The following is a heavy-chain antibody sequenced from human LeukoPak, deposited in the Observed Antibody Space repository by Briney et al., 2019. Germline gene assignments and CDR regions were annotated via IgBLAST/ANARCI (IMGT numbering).Heavy chain of an antibody. CDR1: GVSISSHY. J-gene: IGHJ4*02. CDR3: ARGLIAATPVGY. V-gene: IGHV4-59*08. D-gene: IGHD6-13*01. CDR2: ISYTGST. Sequence: PSETLSLTCTVSGVSISSHYWTWIWQSPGTGLEWIGYISYTGSTNYNPSLKSRVTISKDTSKNQFSLKLSSVTAADTAVYYCARGLIAATPVGYWGQGTLVTVSS.